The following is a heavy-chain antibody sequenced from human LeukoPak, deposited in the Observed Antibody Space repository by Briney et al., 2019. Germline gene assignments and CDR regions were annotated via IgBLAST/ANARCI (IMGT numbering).Heavy chain of an antibody. CDR3: AKADGYNPFSFFDY. V-gene: IGHV3-23*01. CDR2: ISGSGGST. D-gene: IGHD5-24*01. CDR1: GFTFSSYA. J-gene: IGHJ4*02. Sequence: PGGSLRLSCAASGFTFSSYAMSWVRQAPGKGLEWVSAISGSGGSTYYADSVKGRFTISRDNSKNTLYLKMNSLRAEDTAVYYCAKADGYNPFSFFDYWGQGTLVTVSS.